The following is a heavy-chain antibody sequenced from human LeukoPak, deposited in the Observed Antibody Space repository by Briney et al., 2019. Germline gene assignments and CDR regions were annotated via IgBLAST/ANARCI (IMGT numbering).Heavy chain of an antibody. CDR1: GFTFSSYG. CDR2: ISGSGDNT. Sequence: GRSLRLSCAASGFTFSSYGMHWVRQAPGKGLEWVSGISGSGDNTYYADSVKGRFTISRDNSKNTLYLQMNSLRAEDTAVYYCAKDRVRTAVITPIDYWGQGTLVTVSS. CDR3: AKDRVRTAVITPIDY. D-gene: IGHD4-23*01. V-gene: IGHV3-23*01. J-gene: IGHJ4*02.